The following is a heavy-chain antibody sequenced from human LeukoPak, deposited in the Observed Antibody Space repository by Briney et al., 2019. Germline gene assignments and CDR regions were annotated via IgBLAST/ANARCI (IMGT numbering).Heavy chain of an antibody. CDR2: ISSNGGST. V-gene: IGHV3-64D*06. Sequence: PGGSLRLSCSASGFTFSSYAMHWVGQAPGKGLEYVSAISSNGGSTYYADSVKGRFTISRDNSKNTLYLQMSSLRAEDTAVYYCVTGGYYDSSGYHDYWGQGTLVTVSS. CDR3: VTGGYYDSSGYHDY. J-gene: IGHJ4*02. CDR1: GFTFSSYA. D-gene: IGHD3-22*01.